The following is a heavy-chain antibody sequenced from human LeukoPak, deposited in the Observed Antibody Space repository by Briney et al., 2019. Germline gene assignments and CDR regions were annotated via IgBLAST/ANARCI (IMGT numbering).Heavy chain of an antibody. V-gene: IGHV4-34*01. CDR1: GGSFSGYY. J-gene: IGHJ5*02. CDR3: ARDRRSTIAARPRNWLDP. D-gene: IGHD6-6*01. Sequence: SETLSLTCAVYGGSFSGYYWSWIRQPPGKGLEWIGEINHSGSTNYNPSLKSRVTISVDTSKNQFSLKLSSVTAADTAVYYCARDRRSTIAARPRNWLDPWGQGTLVTVSS. CDR2: INHSGST.